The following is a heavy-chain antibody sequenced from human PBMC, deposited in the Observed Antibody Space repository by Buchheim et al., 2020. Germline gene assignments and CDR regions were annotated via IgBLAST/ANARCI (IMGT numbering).Heavy chain of an antibody. D-gene: IGHD4-23*01. V-gene: IGHV3-30*18. Sequence: QVQLVESGGGVVQPGRSLRLSCAASGFTFSSYGMHWVRQAPGKGLEWVAVISYDGSNKYYADSVKGRFTISRDNSKNTLYLQMNSLRAEDTAVYYCAKETPVGSRDYYYYYGMDVWGQGTT. CDR2: ISYDGSNK. J-gene: IGHJ6*02. CDR1: GFTFSSYG. CDR3: AKETPVGSRDYYYYYGMDV.